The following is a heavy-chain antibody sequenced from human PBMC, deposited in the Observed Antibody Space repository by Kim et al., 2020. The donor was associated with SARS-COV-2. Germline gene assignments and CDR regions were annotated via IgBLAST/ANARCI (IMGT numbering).Heavy chain of an antibody. V-gene: IGHV3-23*01. CDR3: AKDREYQLLYWFDP. D-gene: IGHD2-2*01. CDR1: GFTFGSYA. J-gene: IGHJ5*02. CDR2: ISGSGGRT. Sequence: GGSLRLSCAASGFTFGSYAMSWVRQASGKGLEWVSAISGSGGRTHYADSVKGRFTISRDNSKNTLYLQMNSLRAEDTAVYYCAKDREYQLLYWFDPWGQGTLVTVSS.